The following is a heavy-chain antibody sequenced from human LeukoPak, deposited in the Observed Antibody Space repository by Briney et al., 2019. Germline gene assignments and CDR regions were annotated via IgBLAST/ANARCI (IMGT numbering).Heavy chain of an antibody. V-gene: IGHV3-7*01. CDR2: IKQDGSEK. CDR3: VRGARVSGTASDY. CDR1: GFTFSSYW. D-gene: IGHD3-10*01. Sequence: GGSLRLSCAASGFTFSSYWMSWVRQAPGKGLEWVANIKQDGSEKNYVDSVKGRFTISRDNAKNTLHLQMNSLRGEDTAVYYCVRGARVSGTASDYWGQGTLVTVSS. J-gene: IGHJ4*02.